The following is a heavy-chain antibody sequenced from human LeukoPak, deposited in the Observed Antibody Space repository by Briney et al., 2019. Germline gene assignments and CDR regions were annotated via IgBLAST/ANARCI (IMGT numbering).Heavy chain of an antibody. Sequence: SETLSLTCNVSGGSISGYHWSWIRQPPGKGLEWIGYIYYSRSTYYNPSLKSRVTISVDTSKNQFSLKLSSVTAADTAVYYCARKQLGYCSSTSCGRFDPWGQGTLVTVSS. V-gene: IGHV4-59*08. J-gene: IGHJ5*02. CDR2: IYYSRST. CDR3: ARKQLGYCSSTSCGRFDP. CDR1: GGSISGYH. D-gene: IGHD2-2*01.